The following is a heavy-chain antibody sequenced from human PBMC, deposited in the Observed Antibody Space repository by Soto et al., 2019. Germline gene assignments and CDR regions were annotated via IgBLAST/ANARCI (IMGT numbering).Heavy chain of an antibody. CDR1: GGTVSSYA. Sequence: QVHLVQSGAEVKKPGSSVKVSCKASGGTVSSYAITWVRQAPGKGLEWMGVFIPIFVSAHYAQKFQGRVTITADESTSTAYMELSGLRSEDMAIYYCARDLSSDRTGFRGYDLWGQGTLVTVSS. V-gene: IGHV1-69*01. CDR2: FIPIFVSA. CDR3: ARDLSSDRTGFRGYDL. J-gene: IGHJ4*02. D-gene: IGHD3-9*01.